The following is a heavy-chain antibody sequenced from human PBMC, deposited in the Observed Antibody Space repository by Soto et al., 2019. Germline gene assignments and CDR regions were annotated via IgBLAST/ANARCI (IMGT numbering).Heavy chain of an antibody. CDR1: GVSISSYY. Sequence: SSETLSLTCTVSGVSISSYYWSWIRQPPGKGLEWIGYIYHSGSTIYNPSLKSRVTMSVDTSKNQFSLKLSPVTAAHTAVYYCARGLDVIVSGYEYNWLDPWGQGTLVTVSS. V-gene: IGHV4-59*01. J-gene: IGHJ5*02. D-gene: IGHD3-16*02. CDR3: ARGLDVIVSGYEYNWLDP. CDR2: IYHSGST.